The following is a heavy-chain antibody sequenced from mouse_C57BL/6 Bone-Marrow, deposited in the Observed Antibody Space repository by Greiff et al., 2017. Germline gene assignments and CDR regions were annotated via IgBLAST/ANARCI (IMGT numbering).Heavy chain of an antibody. CDR2: IYPGSGST. CDR1: GYTFTSYW. J-gene: IGHJ1*03. Sequence: QVQLQQSGAELVKPGASVKMSCKASGYTFTSYWITWVKQRPGQGLEWIGDIYPGSGSTNYNEKFKSKATLTVDTSSSTAYMQLSSLTSEDSAVYYCVRWGYYGSDYSYFDVWGTATTVTVSS. D-gene: IGHD1-1*01. CDR3: VRWGYYGSDYSYFDV. V-gene: IGHV1-55*01.